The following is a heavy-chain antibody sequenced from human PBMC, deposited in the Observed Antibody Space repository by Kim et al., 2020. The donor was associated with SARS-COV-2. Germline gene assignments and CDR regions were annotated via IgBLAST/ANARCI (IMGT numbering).Heavy chain of an antibody. CDR1: GYTFINYV. D-gene: IGHD6-19*01. V-gene: IGHV1-3*04. CDR2: ISIGNDNT. Sequence: ASVKVSCKASGYTFINYVMHWVRPPGQRPEWMGLISIGNDNTKFSQKFQGRVTITRDTFASTAYMELTSLRSEDTAIYYCARGSGWAFDYWGQGTLVTVAS. CDR3: ARGSGWAFDY. J-gene: IGHJ4*02.